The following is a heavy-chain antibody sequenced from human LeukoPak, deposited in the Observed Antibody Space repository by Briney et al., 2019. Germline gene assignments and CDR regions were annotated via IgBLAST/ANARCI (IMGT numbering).Heavy chain of an antibody. Sequence: GGSLRLSCAASGFTFRAYAMSWVRQAPGKGLEWVSGISASGDTTYYADSVKGRFTISRDNSENTIYPQMNTLRAEDTAVYFCAKEALQSLRYSYIPNFDCWGQGTLVTVSS. CDR3: AKEALQSLRYSYIPNFDC. J-gene: IGHJ4*02. CDR2: ISASGDTT. CDR1: GFTFRAYA. D-gene: IGHD5-18*01. V-gene: IGHV3-23*01.